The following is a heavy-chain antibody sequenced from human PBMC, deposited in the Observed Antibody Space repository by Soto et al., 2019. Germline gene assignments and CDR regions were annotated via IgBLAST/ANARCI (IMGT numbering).Heavy chain of an antibody. D-gene: IGHD6-13*01. V-gene: IGHV3-21*02. J-gene: IGHJ5*02. CDR2: ISSNSAYI. CDR1: GFTFRSFT. CDR3: TRDASRDSSARGWFDP. Sequence: EVQLVESGGGLVKPGGSLRLSCAASGFTFRSFTMNWGRQAPGKGLEWVSTISSNSAYIYYTDALRGRFTISRDNAKNSLHLQMNSLRAEDTALYYCTRDASRDSSARGWFDPWGPGTLVTVTS.